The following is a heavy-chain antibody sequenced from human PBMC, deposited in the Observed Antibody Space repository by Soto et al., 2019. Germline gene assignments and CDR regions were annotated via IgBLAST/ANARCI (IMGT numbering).Heavy chain of an antibody. Sequence: QVQLVQSGAEVKKPGASVKVSCKASGYTFTSYGISWVRQAPGQGLEWMGWISAYNGNTNYAQKLQGRVTMTTDTSTSTAYMELRSLRSDDTAVYYCARDLELTVTTGWYYYGMDVWGQGTTVTVSS. D-gene: IGHD4-17*01. V-gene: IGHV1-18*01. CDR2: ISAYNGNT. CDR1: GYTFTSYG. J-gene: IGHJ6*02. CDR3: ARDLELTVTTGWYYYGMDV.